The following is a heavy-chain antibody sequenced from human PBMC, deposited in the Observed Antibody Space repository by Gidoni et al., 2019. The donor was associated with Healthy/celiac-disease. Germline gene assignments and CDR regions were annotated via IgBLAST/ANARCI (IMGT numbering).Heavy chain of an antibody. CDR3: ARDGLLTGTSTPDY. CDR2: ISSSSSYI. V-gene: IGHV3-21*01. CDR1: GFTFSSYS. D-gene: IGHD1-20*01. Sequence: EVQLVESGGGLVKPGGSLRLSCAASGFTFSSYSMNWVRQAPGKGLEWVSSISSSSSYIYYADSVKGRFTISRDNAKNSLYLQMNSLRAEDTAVYYCARDGLLTGTSTPDYWGQGTLVTVSS. J-gene: IGHJ4*02.